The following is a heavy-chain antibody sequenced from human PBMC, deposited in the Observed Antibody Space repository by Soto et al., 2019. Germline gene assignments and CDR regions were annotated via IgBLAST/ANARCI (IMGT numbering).Heavy chain of an antibody. J-gene: IGHJ5*02. D-gene: IGHD6-19*01. CDR1: GFTFSSYG. V-gene: IGHV3-33*01. CDR3: ARDIGRAVAAYNWFDP. CDR2: IWYDGSNK. Sequence: QVQLVESGGGVVQPGRSLRLSCAASGFTFSSYGMHWVRQAPGKGLEWVAVIWYDGSNKYYADSVKGRFTISRDNSKNTLYLQMNSLRAEDTAVYNCARDIGRAVAAYNWFDPWGQGTLVTVSS.